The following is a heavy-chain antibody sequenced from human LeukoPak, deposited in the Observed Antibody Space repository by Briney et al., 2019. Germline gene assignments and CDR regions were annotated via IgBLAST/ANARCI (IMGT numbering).Heavy chain of an antibody. CDR2: IYHSGST. Sequence: PSETLSLTCTVSGGSISSYSWSWIRQPPGKGLEWIGYIYHSGSTYYNPSLKSRVTISVDRSKNQFSLKLSSVTAADTAVYYCARGLVRGTNWFDPWGQGTLVTVSS. CDR3: ARGLVRGTNWFDP. V-gene: IGHV4-30-2*01. CDR1: GGSISSYS. J-gene: IGHJ5*02. D-gene: IGHD3-10*01.